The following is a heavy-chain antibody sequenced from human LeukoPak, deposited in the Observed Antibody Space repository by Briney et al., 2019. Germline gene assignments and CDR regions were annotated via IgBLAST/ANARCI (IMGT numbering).Heavy chain of an antibody. CDR1: GYTFTSYD. V-gene: IGHV1-8*03. Sequence: GASVKVSCKASGYTFTSYDINWVRQAIGQGLEWMGWMNPNSGNTCYAQKFQGRVTITRNTSISTAYMELSSLRSEDTAVYYCARGIAAAGSYYFDYWGQGTLVTVSS. CDR2: MNPNSGNT. D-gene: IGHD6-13*01. CDR3: ARGIAAAGSYYFDY. J-gene: IGHJ4*02.